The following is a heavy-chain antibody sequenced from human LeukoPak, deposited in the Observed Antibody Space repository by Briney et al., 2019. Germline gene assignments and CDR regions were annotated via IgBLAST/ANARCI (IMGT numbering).Heavy chain of an antibody. CDR2: ISSSSSTI. CDR3: ARVFGCGSSCAYYYYYMDV. D-gene: IGHD6-13*01. J-gene: IGHJ6*03. CDR1: GFTFSSYS. Sequence: GGSLRLSCAASGFTFSSYSMNWVRQAPGKGLEWVSYISSSSSTIYYADSVKGRFTISRDNAKNSLYLQMNSLRAEDTAVYYCARVFGCGSSCAYYYYYMDVWGKGTTVTVSS. V-gene: IGHV3-48*01.